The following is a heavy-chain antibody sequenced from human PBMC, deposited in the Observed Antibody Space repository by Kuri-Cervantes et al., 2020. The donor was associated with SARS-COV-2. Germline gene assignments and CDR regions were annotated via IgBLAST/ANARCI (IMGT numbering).Heavy chain of an antibody. CDR2: ISYDGSNK. CDR1: GFTFSSYA. CDR3: ARADGITMIVETRPTDY. Sequence: GESLKISCAASGFTFSSYAMHWVRQAPGKGLEWVAVISYDGSNKYYADSVKGRFTISRDNSENTLYLQMNSLRAEDTAVYYCARADGITMIVETRPTDYWGQGTLVTVSS. J-gene: IGHJ4*02. D-gene: IGHD3-22*01. V-gene: IGHV3-30*04.